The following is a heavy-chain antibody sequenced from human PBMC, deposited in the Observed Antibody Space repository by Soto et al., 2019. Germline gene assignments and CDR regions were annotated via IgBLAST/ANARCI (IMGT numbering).Heavy chain of an antibody. CDR1: GFSLSTSGVG. CDR3: AHIFLELDFWSGPYYYYGMDV. Sequence: VSGPTLVNPTQTLTLTCTFSGFSLSTSGVGVGWIRQPPGKALEWLALIYWNDDKRHSPSLKSRLTITKDTSKNQVVLTMTNMDPVDTATYYCAHIFLELDFWSGPYYYYGMDVWGQGTTVTVSS. V-gene: IGHV2-5*01. CDR2: IYWNDDK. D-gene: IGHD3-3*01. J-gene: IGHJ6*02.